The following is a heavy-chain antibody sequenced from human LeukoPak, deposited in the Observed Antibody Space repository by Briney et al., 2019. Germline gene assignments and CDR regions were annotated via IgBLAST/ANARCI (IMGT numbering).Heavy chain of an antibody. D-gene: IGHD6-19*01. CDR2: IWYDGSNK. V-gene: IGHV3-33*01. Sequence: GGSLRLSCAASGFTFSSYGMHWVRQAPGKGLEWVAVIWYDGSNKYYADSVKGRFTISRDNSNNTLYLQMNSLRAEDTAVYYCARDGAVYYGMDVWGQGTTVTVSS. CDR1: GFTFSSYG. CDR3: ARDGAVYYGMDV. J-gene: IGHJ6*02.